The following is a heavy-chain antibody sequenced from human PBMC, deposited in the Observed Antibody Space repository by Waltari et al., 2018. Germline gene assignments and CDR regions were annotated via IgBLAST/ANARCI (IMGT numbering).Heavy chain of an antibody. D-gene: IGHD1-1*01. V-gene: IGHV7-4-1*02. CDR2: INTNTGNP. Sequence: VQLVQSGAEVKKPGESLKISCKGSGYSFTSYAMNWVRQAPGQGLEWMGWINTNTGNPTYAQGFTGRFVFSLDTSVSTAYLQISSLKAEDTAVYYCARAPRRSKGTFDYWGQGTLVTVSS. CDR1: GYSFTSYA. CDR3: ARAPRRSKGTFDY. J-gene: IGHJ4*02.